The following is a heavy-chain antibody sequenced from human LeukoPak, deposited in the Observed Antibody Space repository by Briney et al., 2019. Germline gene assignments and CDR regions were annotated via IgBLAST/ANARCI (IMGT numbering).Heavy chain of an antibody. V-gene: IGHV1-2*02. CDR2: INPNSGGT. Sequence: GASVKVSCKASGYTFTSYYMHWVRQAPGQGLEWMGWINPNSGGTNYAQKFQGRVTMTRDTSISTAYMELSRLRSDDTAVYYCARVGYSYGKRAFDIWGQGTMVTVSS. J-gene: IGHJ3*02. CDR1: GYTFTSYY. CDR3: ARVGYSYGKRAFDI. D-gene: IGHD5-18*01.